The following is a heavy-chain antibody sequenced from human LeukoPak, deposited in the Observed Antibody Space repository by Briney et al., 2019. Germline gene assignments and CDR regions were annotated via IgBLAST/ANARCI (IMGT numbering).Heavy chain of an antibody. D-gene: IGHD6-13*01. J-gene: IGHJ6*03. V-gene: IGHV3-15*01. CDR1: GFPFSNAW. CDR2: IKTKTDAGPP. Sequence: GGSLRLSCPASGFPFSNAWMSWVRQPPGKGLEWVGRIKTKTDAGPPDYAAPVKGRFTISRDDSTNTLYLQMNSLKTEDTAVYYCTTAAQWYSNSFFAYYYYMDVWGKGTTVTVSS. CDR3: TTAAQWYSNSFFAYYYYMDV.